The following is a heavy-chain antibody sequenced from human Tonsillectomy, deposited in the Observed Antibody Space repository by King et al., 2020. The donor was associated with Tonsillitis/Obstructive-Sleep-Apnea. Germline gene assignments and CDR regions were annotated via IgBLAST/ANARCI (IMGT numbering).Heavy chain of an antibody. J-gene: IGHJ4*02. CDR3: AREEERFLEWFL. Sequence: QLVQSGAEVKKPGASVKVSCKASGYTFTSYYMHWVRQAPGQGLEWMGIINPSGGSTSYAQKFQGRVTMTRETSTSTVYMELSSLRSEDTAVYYCAREEERFLEWFLWGQGTLVTVSS. D-gene: IGHD3-3*01. CDR1: GYTFTSYY. CDR2: INPSGGST. V-gene: IGHV1-46*01.